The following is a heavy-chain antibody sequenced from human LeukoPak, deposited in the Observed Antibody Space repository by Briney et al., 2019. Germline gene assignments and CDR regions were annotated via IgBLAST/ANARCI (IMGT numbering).Heavy chain of an antibody. Sequence: PGGSLRLSCAASGFTFSSYAMHWVRQAPGKGLEWVAVISYDGSNKYYADSVKGRFTISRDNSKNTLYLQMNSLRAEDTAVYYCARQATLYSSYYYMDVWGKGTTVTVSS. V-gene: IGHV3-30*04. CDR3: ARQATLYSSYYYMDV. J-gene: IGHJ6*03. CDR2: ISYDGSNK. CDR1: GFTFSSYA. D-gene: IGHD6-13*01.